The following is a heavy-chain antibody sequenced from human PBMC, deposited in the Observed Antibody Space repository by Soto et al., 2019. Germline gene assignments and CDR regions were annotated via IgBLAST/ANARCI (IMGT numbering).Heavy chain of an antibody. CDR2: ISAYNGNT. CDR3: ARDWYSGHDFQYSFGYYGMDV. J-gene: IGHJ6*02. CDR1: GYTFTSYG. Sequence: ASVKVSCNASGYTFTSYGISWVRQAPGQGLEWMGWISAYNGNTNYAQKLQGRVTMTTDTSTSTAYMELRSLRSDDTAVYYCARDWYSGHDFQYSFGYYGMDVWGQGTTVTVS. D-gene: IGHD5-12*01. V-gene: IGHV1-18*01.